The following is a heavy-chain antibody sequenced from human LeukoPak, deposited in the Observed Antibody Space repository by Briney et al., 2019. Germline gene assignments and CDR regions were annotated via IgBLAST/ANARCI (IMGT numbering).Heavy chain of an antibody. CDR3: ATGTGDLDH. D-gene: IGHD3-16*01. J-gene: IGHJ4*02. V-gene: IGHV4-4*07. CDR2: IIPSGGT. CDR1: GGAISSWW. Sequence: SETLSLTCSVSGGAISSWWWSWIRQPAGKGLEWIGRIIPSGGTNYNPSLKSRVTMSLDTSKNQLSLELSSVTAADTAVYYCATGTGDLDHLGQGTLVTVSS.